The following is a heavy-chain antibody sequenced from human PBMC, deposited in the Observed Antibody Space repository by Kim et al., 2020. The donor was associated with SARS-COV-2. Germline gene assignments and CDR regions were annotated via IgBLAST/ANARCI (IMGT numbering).Heavy chain of an antibody. Sequence: GGSLRLSCVASGFTFSSYGMSWVRQAPGKGLEWVSGIIDSGSSANYIDFVKGRFTISRDNSKNTVYLQMNSLRVEDRAVYYWGKWSGGNCRDYYFDYWGQGTLVTVSS. CDR2: IIDSGSSA. V-gene: IGHV3-23*01. CDR3: GKWSGGNCRDYYFDY. J-gene: IGHJ4*02. CDR1: GFTFSSYG. D-gene: IGHD2-15*01.